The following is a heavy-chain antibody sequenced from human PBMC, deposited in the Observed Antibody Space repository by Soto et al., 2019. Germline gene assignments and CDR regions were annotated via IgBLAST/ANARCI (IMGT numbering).Heavy chain of an antibody. Sequence: QVELMQSGSEVKRPGASVKVSCKSSRYTFTSHGISWVRQAPGQGLDWMGWISTYNGKTDSAQKFQGRVTMTADTRANTAYMELRNLRSDDTAVYYCARLLTEGATFREDAFDIWGQGTKVTVSS. J-gene: IGHJ3*02. CDR3: ARLLTEGATFREDAFDI. CDR2: ISTYNGKT. CDR1: RYTFTSHG. D-gene: IGHD1-26*01. V-gene: IGHV1-18*01.